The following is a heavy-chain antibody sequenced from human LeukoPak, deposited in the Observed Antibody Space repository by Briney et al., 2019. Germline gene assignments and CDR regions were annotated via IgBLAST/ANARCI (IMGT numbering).Heavy chain of an antibody. CDR1: GFTFSSYS. CDR3: ARDLSSGWLFDY. D-gene: IGHD6-19*01. CDR2: ISSSSSYI. J-gene: IGHJ4*02. Sequence: KAGGSLRLSCAASGFTFSSYSMTWVRQAPGKGLEWVPSISSSSSYIYYADSVKGRFTISRDNAKNSLYLQMNSLRAEDTAVYYCARDLSSGWLFDYWGQGTPVTVSS. V-gene: IGHV3-21*01.